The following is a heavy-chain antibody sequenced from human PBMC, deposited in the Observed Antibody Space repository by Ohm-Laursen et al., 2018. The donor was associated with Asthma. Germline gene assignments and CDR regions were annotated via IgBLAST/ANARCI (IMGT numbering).Heavy chain of an antibody. CDR3: ARKAGSCIVSTCYSLDF. V-gene: IGHV1-69*13. CDR1: GGPFSTSV. Sequence: SVKVSCKSLGGPFSTSVFGWVRQAPGHGLEWLGGLNSVFGTSTYAQKFHDRFTITADEYTSTVNMTLSSLTSEDTAVYYCARKAGSCIVSTCYSLDFWGEGTLVTVSS. CDR2: LNSVFGTS. D-gene: IGHD2-15*01. J-gene: IGHJ4*02.